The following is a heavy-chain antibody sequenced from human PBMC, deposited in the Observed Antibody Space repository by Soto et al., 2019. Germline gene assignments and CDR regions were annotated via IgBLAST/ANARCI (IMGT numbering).Heavy chain of an antibody. CDR3: TRDEGGSYDSWFHP. V-gene: IGHV3-21*01. Sequence: EVQVVESGGGLVKPGGSLTLSCNFTFSLYSMNWVRQAPGQGLEWVASISSGAAYIKYADSVQGRFTISRDNAKSSVSLQMSSLRVEDTAVYFGTRDEGGSYDSWFHPWGQGTQVTVSA. CDR1: TFSLYS. J-gene: IGHJ5*02. D-gene: IGHD1-26*01. CDR2: ISSGAAYI.